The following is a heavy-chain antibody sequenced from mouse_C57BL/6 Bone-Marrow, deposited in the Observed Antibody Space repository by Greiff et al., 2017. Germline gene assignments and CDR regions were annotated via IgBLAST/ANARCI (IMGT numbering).Heavy chain of an antibody. J-gene: IGHJ1*03. D-gene: IGHD2-1*01. Sequence: QVQLQQSGAELVKPGASVKLSCKASGYTFTSYWMHWVKQRPGRGLGWIGRIDPNSGGTKYNEKFKSKATLTVDKPSSTAYMQLSSLTSEDSAVYYCAHGNYFYWYFAVWGTGTTVTVSS. CDR2: IDPNSGGT. CDR3: AHGNYFYWYFAV. V-gene: IGHV1-72*01. CDR1: GYTFTSYW.